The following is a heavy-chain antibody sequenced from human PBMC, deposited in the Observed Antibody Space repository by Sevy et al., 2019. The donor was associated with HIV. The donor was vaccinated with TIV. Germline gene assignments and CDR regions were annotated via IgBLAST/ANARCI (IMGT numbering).Heavy chain of an antibody. CDR2: INPKSGAT. Sequence: ASVKVSCKASGYTFSDSGYYVHWVRQAPGQGLEWMGWINPKSGATNYAQKFQGRVTMTRDTSVSTANMELNRLTSDDTAVYYCARESYDFWTGPVDYDYRMDVWGQGTTVTVSS. J-gene: IGHJ6*02. CDR1: GYTFSDSGYY. V-gene: IGHV1-2*02. CDR3: ARESYDFWTGPVDYDYRMDV. D-gene: IGHD3-3*01.